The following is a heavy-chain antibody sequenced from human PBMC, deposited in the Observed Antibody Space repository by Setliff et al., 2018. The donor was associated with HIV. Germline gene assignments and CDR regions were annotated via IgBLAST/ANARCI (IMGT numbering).Heavy chain of an antibody. Sequence: GGSLRLSCAASGFTLGNTYMAWVRQAPGKRPEWVSTLYGSGDTYHADSVKGRFTLSRDTSKNTMYLQMNSLRREDTALYYCARVLPYNSALDNWGQGTLVTVS. D-gene: IGHD6-25*01. CDR3: ARVLPYNSALDN. V-gene: IGHV3-66*02. CDR1: GFTLGNTY. CDR2: LYGSGDT. J-gene: IGHJ4*02.